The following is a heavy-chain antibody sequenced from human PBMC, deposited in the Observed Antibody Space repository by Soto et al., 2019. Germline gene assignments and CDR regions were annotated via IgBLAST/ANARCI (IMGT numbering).Heavy chain of an antibody. J-gene: IGHJ4*02. D-gene: IGHD5-18*01. CDR2: INPNGGST. Sequence: QVQLVQSGAEVKKPGASVKVSCKASGYNFTHYYIHWVRQAPGPGLEWMGIINPNGGSTTYAQKFRAGFTMTRDTSTSTVYRELSSLRSEDSSVYYCATTVNSAMAFDYWGQGTLVTVSS. CDR1: GYNFTHYY. V-gene: IGHV1-46*01. CDR3: ATTVNSAMAFDY.